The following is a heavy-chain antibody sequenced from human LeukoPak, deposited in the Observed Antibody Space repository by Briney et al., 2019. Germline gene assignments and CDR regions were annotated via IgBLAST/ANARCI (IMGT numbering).Heavy chain of an antibody. V-gene: IGHV3-30*02. Sequence: GRSLRLSCAASGFTFSSYGMHWVRQAPGKGLEWVAFIRYDGSNKYYADSVKGRFTISRDNSKNTLYLQMNSLRAEDTAVYYCAKGVKVPLLRYFSYYMDVWGKGTTVTISS. CDR3: AKGVKVPLLRYFSYYMDV. J-gene: IGHJ6*03. CDR1: GFTFSSYG. CDR2: IRYDGSNK. D-gene: IGHD3-9*01.